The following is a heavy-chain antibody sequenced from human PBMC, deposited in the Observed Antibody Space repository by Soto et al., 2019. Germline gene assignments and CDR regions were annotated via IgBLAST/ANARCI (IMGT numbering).Heavy chain of an antibody. CDR2: INHSGST. Sequence: SETLSLTDAVYGGSFSGYYCSWIRQPPGKGLEWIGEINHSGSTNYNPSLKSRVTIPVDTSKNQFSLKLSSVTAADTAVYYCARVRITMVRGVIRNYYCYGMDVWGQGTTVTVSS. D-gene: IGHD3-10*01. CDR3: ARVRITMVRGVIRNYYCYGMDV. J-gene: IGHJ6*02. V-gene: IGHV4-34*01. CDR1: GGSFSGYY.